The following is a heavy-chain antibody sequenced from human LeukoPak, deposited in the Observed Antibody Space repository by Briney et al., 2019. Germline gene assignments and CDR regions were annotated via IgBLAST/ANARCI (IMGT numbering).Heavy chain of an antibody. J-gene: IGHJ3*02. V-gene: IGHV3-21*01. D-gene: IGHD5-12*01. CDR3: ARGPSGYSGYDDAFDI. CDR2: ISSSSSYI. CDR1: GFTFSSYS. Sequence: GGSLRLSCAASGFTFSSYSMNWVRQAPGKGLEWVSSISSSSSYIYYADSVKGRFTISRDNAKNSLYLQMNSMRAEDTAVYYCARGPSGYSGYDDAFDIWGQGAKVTVSS.